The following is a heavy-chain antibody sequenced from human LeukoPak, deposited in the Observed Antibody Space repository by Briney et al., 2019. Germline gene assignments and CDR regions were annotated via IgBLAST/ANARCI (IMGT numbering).Heavy chain of an antibody. CDR1: GGSISTNYY. Sequence: SETLSLTCTVSGGSISTNYYWGWIRQPPGKGLEWIGTIYSSGTTYYNPSLKSRVTISVDTSKNQFSLNLNSVTAADTALYYYARQRITAADGTKGNFDYWGQGTLVTVSS. J-gene: IGHJ4*02. V-gene: IGHV4-39*01. CDR2: IYSSGTT. D-gene: IGHD6-13*01. CDR3: ARQRITAADGTKGNFDY.